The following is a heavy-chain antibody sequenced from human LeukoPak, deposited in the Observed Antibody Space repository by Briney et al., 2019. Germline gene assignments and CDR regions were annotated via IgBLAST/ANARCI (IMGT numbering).Heavy chain of an antibody. CDR1: GCTFTSYT. CDR3: ARGGSYPPYYFDY. D-gene: IGHD1-26*01. V-gene: IGHV1-3*01. Sequence: GASVKVSCKASGCTFTSYTMHWVRQAPGQRLEWMGWINAGNGNTKYSQKFQGRVTITRDTSASTAYMELSSLRSEDTAVYYCARGGSYPPYYFDYWGQGTLVTVSS. CDR2: INAGNGNT. J-gene: IGHJ4*02.